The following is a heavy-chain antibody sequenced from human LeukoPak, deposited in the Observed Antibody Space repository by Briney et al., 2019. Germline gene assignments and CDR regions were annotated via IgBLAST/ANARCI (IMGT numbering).Heavy chain of an antibody. V-gene: IGHV4-34*01. CDR1: GTSFTSYY. CDR2: VNHSGYT. CDR3: ARMTTGHDY. Sequence: SETLSLTCGVSGTSFTSYYWSWIRQTPGKGLEWIGEVNHSGYTNMNPSLKSRVTISVDSSKNQFSLMMTSVTAADTAVYFCARMTTGHDYWGQGILVTVSS. J-gene: IGHJ4*02. D-gene: IGHD4-17*01.